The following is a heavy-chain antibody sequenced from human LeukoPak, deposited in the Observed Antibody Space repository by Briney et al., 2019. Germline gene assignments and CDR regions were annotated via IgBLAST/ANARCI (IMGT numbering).Heavy chain of an antibody. V-gene: IGHV4-59*12. CDR2: IYYSGST. J-gene: IGHJ5*02. CDR3: ARGNYGDYVNWFDP. D-gene: IGHD4-17*01. Sequence: PSETLSLTCTVSGGSISSYYWSWIRQPPGKGLEWIGYIYYSGSTYYNPSLKSRVTISVDTSKNQFSLKLSSVTAADTAVYYCARGNYGDYVNWFDPWGQGTLVTVSS. CDR1: GGSISSYY.